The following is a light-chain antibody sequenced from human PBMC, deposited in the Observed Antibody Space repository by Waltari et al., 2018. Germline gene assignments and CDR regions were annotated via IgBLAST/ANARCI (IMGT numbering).Light chain of an antibody. J-gene: IGKJ1*01. CDR3: HQYYKTPWT. CDR2: WAS. V-gene: IGKV4-1*01. Sequence: DIVMTQSPDSLAVSLGERATINCKSSQPVMYSPTNKNFLAWYQQKVGQPPNLLIYWASTRESGVPERFSGSGSGTDFTRTISSLQAEDVAVYYCHQYYKTPWTFGQGTKVEIK. CDR1: QPVMYSPTNKNF.